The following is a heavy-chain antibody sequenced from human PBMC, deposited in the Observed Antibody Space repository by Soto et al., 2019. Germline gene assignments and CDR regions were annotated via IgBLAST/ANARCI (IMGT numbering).Heavy chain of an antibody. J-gene: IGHJ4*02. Sequence: GGSLRLSCAVSGFTFDDNAMHWVRQAPEKGLEWVSGINWKSDIGYADSVKGRFTISRDNAENSLYLQMNSLRAEDTALYYCAIAQDRGGRTTFIYWGQGTQVAVSS. CDR2: INWKSDI. D-gene: IGHD3-16*01. CDR3: AIAQDRGGRTTFIY. V-gene: IGHV3-9*01. CDR1: GFTFDDNA.